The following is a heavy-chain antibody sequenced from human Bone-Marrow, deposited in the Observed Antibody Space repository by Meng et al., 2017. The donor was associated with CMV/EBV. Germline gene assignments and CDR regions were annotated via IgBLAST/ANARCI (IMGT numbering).Heavy chain of an antibody. CDR2: ISSSSSYI. J-gene: IGHJ6*02. V-gene: IGHV3-21*01. CDR1: GFPFRSYS. Sequence: GESLKISCAASGFPFRSYSMNWVRQAPGKGLEWVSSISSSSSYIYYPDSVKGRFTISRDNAKNSVYLQMNSLRAEDTAVYYCARDLTNGTDVWGQGTTVTVSS. D-gene: IGHD3-9*01. CDR3: ARDLTNGTDV.